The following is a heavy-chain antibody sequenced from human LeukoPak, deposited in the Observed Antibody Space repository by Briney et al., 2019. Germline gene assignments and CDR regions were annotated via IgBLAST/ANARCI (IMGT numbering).Heavy chain of an antibody. CDR3: ARGGSSSWYRGYFQH. CDR2: INHSGST. J-gene: IGHJ1*01. CDR1: GGSFSGYY. D-gene: IGHD6-13*01. Sequence: SETLSITCAVYGGSFSGYYWSWIRQPPGKGLEWIGEINHSGSTNYNPSLKSRVTISVDTSKNQFSLKLSSVTAADTAVYYCARGGSSSWYRGYFQHWGQGTLVTVSS. V-gene: IGHV4-34*01.